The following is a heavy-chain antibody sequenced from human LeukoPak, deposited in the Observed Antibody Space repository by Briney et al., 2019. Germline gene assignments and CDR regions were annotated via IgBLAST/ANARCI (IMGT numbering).Heavy chain of an antibody. V-gene: IGHV3-30*03. CDR1: GFTFDSYG. Sequence: AGGSLRLSCAASGFTFDSYGMHWVRQAPGKGLEWVAVISYDGNNKYYANSVEGRFTIFRDNSKNTLYLQMNSLRAEDTAVYYCTRERDLSLYYFDYWGQGTLVTVSS. CDR3: TRERDLSLYYFDY. J-gene: IGHJ4*02. CDR2: ISYDGNNK.